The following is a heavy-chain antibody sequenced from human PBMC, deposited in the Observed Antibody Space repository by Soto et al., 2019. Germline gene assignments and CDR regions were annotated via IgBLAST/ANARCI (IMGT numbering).Heavy chain of an antibody. CDR2: IWYDGSYK. Sequence: QVQLVESGGGVVQPGMSLRLSCAASGFTFSTYGMHWVRQAPGKGLEWVAVIWYDGSYKYYADSVKGRFTISRDNSKNTLYLQMNSLRAEDTAVYYCARDRGGGSYYYFDYWGQVTLVTVSS. V-gene: IGHV3-33*01. CDR3: ARDRGGGSYYYFDY. J-gene: IGHJ4*02. D-gene: IGHD1-26*01. CDR1: GFTFSTYG.